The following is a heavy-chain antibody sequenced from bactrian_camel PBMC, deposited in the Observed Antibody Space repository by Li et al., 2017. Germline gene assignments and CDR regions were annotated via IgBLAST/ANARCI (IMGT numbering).Heavy chain of an antibody. D-gene: IGHD1*01. J-gene: IGHJ4*01. CDR1: RHRYSSNC. Sequence: HVQLVESGGGSVQPGGSLRLSCSAARHRYSSNCMGWFRQAPGKEREGVAQIDRSGHTTYADAVKGRFTISRDNARNTLTLQMNRLKPEDTAMYYCARVTDGGGICVASMPLYAKYQGQGTQVTVS. V-gene: IGHV3S53*01. CDR2: IDRSGHT.